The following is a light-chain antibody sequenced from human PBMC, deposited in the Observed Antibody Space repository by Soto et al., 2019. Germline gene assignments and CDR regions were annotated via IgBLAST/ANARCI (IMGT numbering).Light chain of an antibody. CDR1: QSVSSK. V-gene: IGKV3-11*01. J-gene: IGKJ5*01. Sequence: ETVMTQSPATLSVSPGERATLSCRASQSVSSKLAWYQQKPGQAPRLLIYDASNRATGIPARFSGSGSGTDFTLTINSLEPEDFAVYYCQQRSNWPSITFGQGTRLEI. CDR2: DAS. CDR3: QQRSNWPSIT.